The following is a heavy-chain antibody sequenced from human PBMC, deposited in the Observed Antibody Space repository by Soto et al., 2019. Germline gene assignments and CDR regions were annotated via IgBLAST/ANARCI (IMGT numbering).Heavy chain of an antibody. J-gene: IGHJ5*02. D-gene: IGHD3-3*01. CDR2: IKQDGSEK. V-gene: IGHV3-7*01. Sequence: EVQLVESGGGLVQPGGSLRLSCAASGFTFSSYWMSWVRQAPGKGLEWLANIKQDGSEKYYVDSVKGRFTISRDNAKNSMYLQMNRLRAEDTAVYYCASTKRIFGVVISQGAFDPWGQGTLVTVSS. CDR1: GFTFSSYW. CDR3: ASTKRIFGVVISQGAFDP.